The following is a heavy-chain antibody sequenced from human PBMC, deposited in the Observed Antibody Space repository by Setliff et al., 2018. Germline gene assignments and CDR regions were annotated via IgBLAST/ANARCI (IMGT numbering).Heavy chain of an antibody. CDR1: GFSFSNYG. CDR3: ARDPPRALSQNYNIWSAYLDH. V-gene: IGHV3-48*01. D-gene: IGHD3-3*01. Sequence: GGSLRLSCVVSGFSFSNYGMTWVRQAPGKGLEWISYISTSSSTKYYADSVKGRFTISRDNSKNTLYLQMNRLRPEDTAVYYCARDPPRALSQNYNIWSAYLDHWGQGTLVTVSS. CDR2: ISTSSSTK. J-gene: IGHJ4*02.